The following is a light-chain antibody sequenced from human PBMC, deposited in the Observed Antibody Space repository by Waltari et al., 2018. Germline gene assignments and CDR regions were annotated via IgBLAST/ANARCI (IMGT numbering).Light chain of an antibody. CDR2: SAS. CDR1: QAISTY. Sequence: DIQLTQSPSFLSASVGDKITITCRASQAISTYLAWYQQKPGKGPSLLIYSASTLQSGVPSRFSGGGSGTEFTLTISSLQPEDFASYYCQQYKNYPRTFGQGTKLEI. J-gene: IGKJ2*01. V-gene: IGKV1-9*01. CDR3: QQYKNYPRT.